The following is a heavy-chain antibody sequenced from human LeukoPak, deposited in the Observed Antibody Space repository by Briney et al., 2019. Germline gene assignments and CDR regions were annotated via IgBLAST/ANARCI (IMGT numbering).Heavy chain of an antibody. Sequence: SGPTLVNPTQTLTLTCTFSGFSLSTSGVGVCCIRQPPAKALEWLALHYCYDDKRYSPSLKSRLTITKDTSKNQVVLTMTNMDPVDTATYYCAHRRVITGTTPLYVWFDPWGQGTLVTVSS. J-gene: IGHJ5*02. CDR3: AHRRVITGTTPLYVWFDP. D-gene: IGHD1-7*01. CDR1: GFSLSTSGVG. V-gene: IGHV2-5*01. CDR2: HYCYDDK.